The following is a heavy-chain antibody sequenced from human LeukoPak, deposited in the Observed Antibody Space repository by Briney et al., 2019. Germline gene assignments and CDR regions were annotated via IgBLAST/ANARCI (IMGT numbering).Heavy chain of an antibody. CDR3: ARSGQWELLLGYFDY. J-gene: IGHJ4*02. V-gene: IGHV4-4*07. CDR2: IYTSGST. Sequence: PSETLSLTCTVSGGSISSYYWSWIRQPAGKGLEWIGRIYTSGSTNYNPSLKSRVTMSVDTSKNQFSLKLSSVTAADTAVCYCARSGQWELLLGYFDYWGQGTLVTVSS. D-gene: IGHD1-26*01. CDR1: GGSISSYY.